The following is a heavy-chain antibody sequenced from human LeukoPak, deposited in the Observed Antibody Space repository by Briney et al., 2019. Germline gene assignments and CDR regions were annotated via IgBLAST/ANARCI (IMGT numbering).Heavy chain of an antibody. D-gene: IGHD3-10*01. V-gene: IGHV3-7*03. J-gene: IGHJ4*02. Sequence: SGGSLTLSCAASGFTFSSYWMTWVRQAPGKGLEWVANIKQDASEKYYVDSVKGRFTISRDNAKNLLYLPMNSLRVQDTALYYCARRGNHGSGTQEYWGQGTLVTVSS. CDR3: ARRGNHGSGTQEY. CDR1: GFTFSSYW. CDR2: IKQDASEK.